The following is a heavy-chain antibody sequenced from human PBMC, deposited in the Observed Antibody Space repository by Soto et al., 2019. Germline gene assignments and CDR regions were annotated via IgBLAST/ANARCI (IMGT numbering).Heavy chain of an antibody. D-gene: IGHD6-19*01. CDR3: ASPYMYSSGLYFYGMDV. V-gene: IGHV3-74*01. Sequence: CGLLRLSSAASEVTCSSYWVHWVRQAPGKGLVWVSRINSDGSSTSYADSVKGRFTISRDNAKNTVHLQMNSLRAEDTAVYYCASPYMYSSGLYFYGMDVWGQGTTVTVSS. CDR1: EVTCSSYW. CDR2: INSDGSST. J-gene: IGHJ6*02.